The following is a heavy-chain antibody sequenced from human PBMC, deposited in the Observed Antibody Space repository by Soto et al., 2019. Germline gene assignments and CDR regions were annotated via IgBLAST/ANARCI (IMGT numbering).Heavy chain of an antibody. J-gene: IGHJ4*02. CDR2: IWYDGSNK. D-gene: IGHD2-2*01. V-gene: IGHV3-33*01. CDR1: GFTFSSYG. CDR3: ARDKGSDIVVVPAAFDY. Sequence: ESGGGVVQPGRSLRLSCAASGFTFSSYGMHWVRQAPGKGLEWVAVIWYDGSNKYYADSVKGRFTISRDNSKNTLYLQMNSLRAEDTAVYYCARDKGSDIVVVPAAFDYWGQGTLVTVSS.